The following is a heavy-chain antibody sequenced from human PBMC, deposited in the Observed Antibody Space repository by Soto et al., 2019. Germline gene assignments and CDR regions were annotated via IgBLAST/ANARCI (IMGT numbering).Heavy chain of an antibody. Sequence: GASVKVSCKASGYTFTSYGISWVRQAPGQGLEWMGWISAYNGNTNYAQKLQGRVTMTTDTSTSTAYMELRSLRSDDTAVYYCARPHSTVYDFWSDGMDVWGKGTTVTVSS. CDR1: GYTFTSYG. CDR2: ISAYNGNT. D-gene: IGHD3-3*01. J-gene: IGHJ6*04. CDR3: ARPHSTVYDFWSDGMDV. V-gene: IGHV1-18*01.